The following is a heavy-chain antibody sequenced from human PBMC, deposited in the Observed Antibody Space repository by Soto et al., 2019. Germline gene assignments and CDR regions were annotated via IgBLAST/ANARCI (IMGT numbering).Heavy chain of an antibody. Sequence: QVQLQESGPGLVKPSETLSLTCTVSGGSISSYYWSWIRQPPGKGLEWLGYLYYSGSTNYNPSLKRRGTISVDTSKNQFALKLSSVTAADTAVYYCARANCSGGSCRRTYDYYGMDGWGQGTTVTVSS. CDR3: ARANCSGGSCRRTYDYYGMDG. V-gene: IGHV4-59*01. CDR2: LYYSGST. J-gene: IGHJ6*02. CDR1: GGSISSYY. D-gene: IGHD2-15*01.